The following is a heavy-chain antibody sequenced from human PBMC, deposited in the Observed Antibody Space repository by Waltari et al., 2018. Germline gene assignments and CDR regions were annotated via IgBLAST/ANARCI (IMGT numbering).Heavy chain of an antibody. D-gene: IGHD2-2*01. CDR1: GFNFAAYW. J-gene: IGHJ4*02. CDR3: ARGSTGYVRVWDS. Sequence: EVQLMESGGGLVQPGGSLRLSCAASGFNFAAYWMTWVRLAPGKGLEWVANIKYDRSATYHADSVNGRFAISRDNAHNSLYLQMNSVIADDTAIYFCARGSTGYVRVWDSWGQGTMVTVSS. CDR2: IKYDRSAT. V-gene: IGHV3-7*03.